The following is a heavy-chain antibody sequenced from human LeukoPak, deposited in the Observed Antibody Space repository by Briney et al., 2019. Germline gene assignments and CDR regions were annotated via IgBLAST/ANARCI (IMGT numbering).Heavy chain of an antibody. CDR3: ARGLSSSRRFDY. D-gene: IGHD6-13*01. V-gene: IGHV1-8*01. CDR1: GYTFTSYD. CDR2: MNPNSGNT. Sequence: ASVKVSCKASGYTFTSYDINWVRQATGQGLEWMGWMNPNSGNTGYAQKFQGRVTMTRNTSISTAYMELSSLRSEDTAVYKCARGLSSSRRFDYWGQGTLVTVSS. J-gene: IGHJ4*02.